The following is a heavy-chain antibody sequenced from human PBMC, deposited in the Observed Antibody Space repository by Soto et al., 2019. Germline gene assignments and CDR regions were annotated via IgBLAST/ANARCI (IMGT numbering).Heavy chain of an antibody. CDR2: ISSNSAYI. CDR3: TRDASRDSSARGWFDP. CDR1: GFTFGSFT. Sequence: XASLRLSCAASGFTFGSFTMNWVRQAPGKGLEWVSTISSNSAYIYYTDALRGRFTISRDNAKNSLHLQMKSLRAEDTAVYYCTRDASRDSSARGWFDPWGPGTLVTVSS. V-gene: IGHV3-21*01. J-gene: IGHJ5*02. D-gene: IGHD6-13*01.